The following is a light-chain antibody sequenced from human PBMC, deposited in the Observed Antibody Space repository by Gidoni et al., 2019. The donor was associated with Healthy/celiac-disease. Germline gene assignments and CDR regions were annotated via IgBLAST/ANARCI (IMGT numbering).Light chain of an antibody. CDR2: DAS. J-gene: IGKJ2*01. V-gene: IGKV3-11*01. CDR3: QQRSNWPPGYT. Sequence: EIVLTQSPATLSLSPGERATLSCRASQSVSSYLAWYQQKPGQAPRLHIYDASNRATGIPARFSGSGSGTDFTLTISSLEPEDFAFYYCQQRSNWPPGYTFGQGTKLEIK. CDR1: QSVSSY.